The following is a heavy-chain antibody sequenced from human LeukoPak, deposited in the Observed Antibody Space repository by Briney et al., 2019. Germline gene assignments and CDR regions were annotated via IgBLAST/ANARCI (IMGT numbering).Heavy chain of an antibody. J-gene: IGHJ5*02. CDR1: GGTFSSYA. CDR3: ARGVTVTSDWFDP. CDR2: IIPIFGTA. V-gene: IGHV1-69*05. Sequence: ASVKVSCKASGGTFSSYAISWVRQAPGQGLEWMGGIIPIFGTANYAQKFQGRVTITTDESTSTAYMELSSLRSEDTAVYYCARGVTVTSDWFDPWGQGTLVTVSS. D-gene: IGHD4-17*01.